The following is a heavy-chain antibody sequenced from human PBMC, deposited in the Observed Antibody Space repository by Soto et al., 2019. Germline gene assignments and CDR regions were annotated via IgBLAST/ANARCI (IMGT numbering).Heavy chain of an antibody. CDR2: FYYSGST. Sequence: SETLSLTCTVSGGSISSSSYYWGWIRQPPGKGLEWIGSFYYSGSTYYNPSLKSRVTISVDTSKNQFSLKLSSVTAADTAVYYWARLEFGESYYYYYGMDVWGQGTTVTVSS. CDR1: GGSISSSSYY. J-gene: IGHJ6*02. D-gene: IGHD3-10*01. V-gene: IGHV4-39*01. CDR3: ARLEFGESYYYYYGMDV.